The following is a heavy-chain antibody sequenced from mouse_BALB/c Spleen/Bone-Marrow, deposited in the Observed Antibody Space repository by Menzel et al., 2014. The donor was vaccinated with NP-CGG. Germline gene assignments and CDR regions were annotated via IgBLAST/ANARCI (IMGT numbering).Heavy chain of an antibody. CDR1: GYTFTTYY. D-gene: IGHD2-3*01. CDR3: TRDGHNYYAMDY. Sequence: VKLVESGAELVKPGTSVRLSCKASGYTFTTYYIYWVKQRAGQGLEWIGEINPSNGGTNFNEQYKSKATLTVDKSSSTSYMQLSSLTSEDSEVYYCTRDGHNYYAMDYWGQGTSVTGSS. V-gene: IGHV1-53*01. J-gene: IGHJ4*01. CDR2: INPSNGGT.